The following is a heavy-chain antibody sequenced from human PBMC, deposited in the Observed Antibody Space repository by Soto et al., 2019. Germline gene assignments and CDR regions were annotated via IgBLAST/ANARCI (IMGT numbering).Heavy chain of an antibody. CDR2: IDWDDDK. CDR1: GFSLSTSGMC. CDR3: ALSMYYYDSSGYGFYYFDY. V-gene: IGHV2-70*11. D-gene: IGHD3-22*01. J-gene: IGHJ4*02. Sequence: SGPTLVNPTQTLTLTCTFSGFSLSTSGMCVSWIRQPPGKALEWLARIDWDDDKYYSTSLKTRLTISKDTSKNQVVLTMTNMDPVDTATYFCALSMYYYDSSGYGFYYFDYWGQETLVTVSS.